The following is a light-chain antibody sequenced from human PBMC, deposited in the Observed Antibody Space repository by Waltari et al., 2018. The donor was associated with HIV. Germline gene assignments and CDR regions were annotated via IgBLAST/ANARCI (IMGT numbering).Light chain of an antibody. CDR1: SSNIGSTG. J-gene: IGLJ2*01. CDR3: ATLDDSLNGPI. V-gene: IGLV1-44*01. CDR2: SNN. Sequence: QSVLTQSPSPSAPPGQRVTISCSGASSNIGSTGVDWYQQFPGTAPKLLIYSNNRRPSGVPDRFSGSKSGTSASLAISGLQSEDEATYYCATLDDSLNGPIFGGGTRLTVL.